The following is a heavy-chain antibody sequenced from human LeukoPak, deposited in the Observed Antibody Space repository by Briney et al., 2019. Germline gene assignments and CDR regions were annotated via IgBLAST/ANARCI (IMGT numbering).Heavy chain of an antibody. D-gene: IGHD5-18*01. Sequence: PSETLSLTCTVSGGSISSSSYYWGWIRQPPGKGLEWIGSIYYSGSTYYNPSLKSRVTITVDTSKIQFSLKLSSVTAADTAVYYCARLYTYESYWYFDLWGRGTLVTVSS. CDR3: ARLYTYESYWYFDL. CDR2: IYYSGST. J-gene: IGHJ2*01. V-gene: IGHV4-39*07. CDR1: GGSISSSSYY.